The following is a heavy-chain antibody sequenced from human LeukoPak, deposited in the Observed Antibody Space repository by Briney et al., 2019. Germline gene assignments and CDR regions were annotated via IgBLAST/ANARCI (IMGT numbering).Heavy chain of an antibody. CDR1: GYTFTGYY. CDR2: IIPIFGTA. V-gene: IGHV1-69*05. CDR3: ARDEGGGPFDY. D-gene: IGHD2-15*01. J-gene: IGHJ4*02. Sequence: ASVKVSCKASGYTFTGYYMHWVRQAPGQGREWMGRIIPIFGTANYAQKFQGRVTITTDESTSTAYMELSSLRSEDTAVYYCARDEGGGPFDYWGQGTLVTVSS.